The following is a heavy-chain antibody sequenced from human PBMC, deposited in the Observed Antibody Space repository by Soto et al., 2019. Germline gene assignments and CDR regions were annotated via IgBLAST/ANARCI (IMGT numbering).Heavy chain of an antibody. J-gene: IGHJ2*01. V-gene: IGHV3-33*01. CDR2: IWSDGSNK. Sequence: QMQLVESGGGVVQPGRSLRLSCGASGFPFSVYGIHWVCQAPGKGLEWVAVIWSDGSNKYYGDSVKGRFTISRDNSQNTLYLQMNSLRAEDTAMYYCVRASGPFARWGRVTLVTVSS. CDR3: VRASGPFAR. CDR1: GFPFSVYG.